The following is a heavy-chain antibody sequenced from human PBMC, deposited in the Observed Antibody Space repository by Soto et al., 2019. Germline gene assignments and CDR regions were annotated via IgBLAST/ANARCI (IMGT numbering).Heavy chain of an antibody. J-gene: IGHJ4*02. CDR3: AGRGGNSPY. D-gene: IGHD2-21*02. Sequence: QVQLQQWGAGLLKPSETLSLTCAVYGGSFSGYYWSWIRQPPGKGLEWIGEINHSGSTNYNPSLNSRVTISVDTTKNQFSQKLSSVTAADTAVYYCAGRGGNSPYWGQGTLVTVAS. CDR2: INHSGST. CDR1: GGSFSGYY. V-gene: IGHV4-34*01.